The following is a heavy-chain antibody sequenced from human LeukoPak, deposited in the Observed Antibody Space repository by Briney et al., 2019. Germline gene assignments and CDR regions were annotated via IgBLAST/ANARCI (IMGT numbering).Heavy chain of an antibody. CDR3: ARDVGGGGPMIVAQMGY. CDR1: GGSISSSSYY. CDR2: IYYSGST. D-gene: IGHD3-22*01. J-gene: IGHJ4*02. Sequence: PSETLSLTCTVSGGSISSSSYYWGWIRQPPGKGLEWIGSIYYSGSTYYNPSLKSRVTISVDTSKNQFSLKLSSVTAADTAVYYCARDVGGGGPMIVAQMGYWGQGTLVTVSS. V-gene: IGHV4-39*02.